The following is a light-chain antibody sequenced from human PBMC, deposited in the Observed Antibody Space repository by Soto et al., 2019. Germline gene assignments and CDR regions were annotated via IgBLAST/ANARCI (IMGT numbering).Light chain of an antibody. CDR2: ATS. Sequence: AIQMTQSPSSFSASVGDKVTITCRAGQGIDTYLAWYQQKPVKAPRLLMYATSVLESGVPSRFSGSGSGTDYTLTISSLQSEDFATYYCQQYYAHPPTFGRGTKLDMK. J-gene: IGKJ2*01. V-gene: IGKV1-8*01. CDR1: QGIDTY. CDR3: QQYYAHPPT.